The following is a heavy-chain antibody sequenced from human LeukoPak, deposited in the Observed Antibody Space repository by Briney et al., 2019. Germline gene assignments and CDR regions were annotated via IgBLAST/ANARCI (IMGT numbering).Heavy chain of an antibody. V-gene: IGHV3-30*03. Sequence: PGTSLRLSCAASGFTFSGYIFHWVRQAPGQGLEWVTVISYDGTGPHYADSVKGRFTISRDSAMNTVYLQMNSLRPEDTAVYYCARQNPATNGLNYWGQGTLLTVSS. J-gene: IGHJ4*02. D-gene: IGHD2-8*01. CDR1: GFTFSGYI. CDR3: ARQNPATNGLNY. CDR2: ISYDGTGP.